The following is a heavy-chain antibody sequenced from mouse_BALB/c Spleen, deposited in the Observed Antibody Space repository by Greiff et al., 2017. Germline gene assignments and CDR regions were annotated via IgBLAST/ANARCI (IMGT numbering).Heavy chain of an antibody. J-gene: IGHJ2*01. CDR3: ARDGGYDYFDY. Sequence: DVKLVESGGGLVQPGGSLRLSCATSGFTFTAYYMSWVRQPPGKALEWLGFIRNKANGYTTEYSASVKGRFTISRDNSQSILYLQMNTLRAEDSATYYCARDGGYDYFDYWGQGTTLTVSS. CDR2: IRNKANGYTT. CDR1: GFTFTAYY. V-gene: IGHV7-3*02. D-gene: IGHD2-2*01.